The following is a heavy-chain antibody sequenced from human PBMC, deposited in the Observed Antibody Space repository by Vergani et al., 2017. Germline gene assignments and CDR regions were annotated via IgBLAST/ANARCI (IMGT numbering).Heavy chain of an antibody. Sequence: QVQLQQWGAGLLKPSETLSLTCAVYGGSFSGYYWSWIRQPAGKGLEWIGRIYTSGSTNYNPSLKSRVTISVDTSKNQFSLKLSSVTAADTAVYYCASGDYSNGIDYWGQGTLVTVSS. CDR1: GGSFSGYY. CDR3: ASGDYSNGIDY. V-gene: IGHV4-59*10. CDR2: IYTSGST. D-gene: IGHD4-11*01. J-gene: IGHJ4*02.